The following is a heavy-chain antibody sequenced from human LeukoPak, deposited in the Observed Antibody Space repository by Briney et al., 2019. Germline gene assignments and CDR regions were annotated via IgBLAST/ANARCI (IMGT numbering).Heavy chain of an antibody. CDR1: GFTVSSNS. CDR2: ISGSGGST. CDR3: AKGYCSSTSCLKTD. J-gene: IGHJ4*02. Sequence: GGSLRLSCTVSGFTVSSNSMSWVRQAPGKGLEWVSAISGSGGSTYYADSVKGRFTISRDNPKNTLYLQMNSLRAEDTAVYYCAKGYCSSTSCLKTDWGQGALVTVSS. V-gene: IGHV3-23*01. D-gene: IGHD2-2*01.